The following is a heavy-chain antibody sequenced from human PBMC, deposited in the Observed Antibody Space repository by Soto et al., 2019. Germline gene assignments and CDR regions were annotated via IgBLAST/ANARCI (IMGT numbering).Heavy chain of an antibody. V-gene: IGHV1-69*13. J-gene: IGHJ6*02. Sequence: SVKVSCKASGGTFSSYAISWVLQAPGQGLEWMGGIIPIFGTANYAQKFQGRVTITADESTSTAYMELSSLRSEDTAVYYCAREVEETIAGMDGWGQRTTVTVSS. CDR1: GGTFSSYA. CDR2: IIPIFGTA. CDR3: AREVEETIAGMDG.